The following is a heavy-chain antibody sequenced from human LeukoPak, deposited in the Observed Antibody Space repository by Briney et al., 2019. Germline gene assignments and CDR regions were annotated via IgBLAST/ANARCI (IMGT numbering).Heavy chain of an antibody. Sequence: PGGSLRLSCAASGFTFSSYAMHWVRQAPGKGLEWVAVISYDGSNKYYADFVKGRFTISRDNSKSTLYLQMNSLRAEDTAVYCCARDQGIPGETKIAYSSSWVYYGMDVWGQGTTVTVSS. CDR1: GFTFSSYA. V-gene: IGHV3-30-3*01. CDR3: ARDQGIPGETKIAYSSSWVYYGMDV. J-gene: IGHJ6*02. D-gene: IGHD6-13*01. CDR2: ISYDGSNK.